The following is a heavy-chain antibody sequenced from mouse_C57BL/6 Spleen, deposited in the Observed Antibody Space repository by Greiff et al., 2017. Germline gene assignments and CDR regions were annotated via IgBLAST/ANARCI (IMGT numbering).Heavy chain of an antibody. V-gene: IGHV2-5*01. J-gene: IGHJ1*03. CDR1: GFSLTSYG. CDR3: AKNRGYDDWYFDV. CDR2: IWRGGST. Sequence: QVQLKQSGPGLVQPSQSLSITCTVSGFSLTSYGVHWVRQSPGKGLEWLGVIWRGGSTDYNAAFMSRLSITKDNSKSQVFFKMNSLQADDTAIYXCAKNRGYDDWYFDVWGTGTTVTVSS. D-gene: IGHD2-2*01.